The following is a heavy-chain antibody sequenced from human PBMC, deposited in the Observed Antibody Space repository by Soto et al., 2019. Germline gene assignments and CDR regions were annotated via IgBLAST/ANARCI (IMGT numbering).Heavy chain of an antibody. CDR2: IYYGGST. Sequence: QVQLQESGPALVRPSDSLSLMCSVSGVPITTFYWSWIRQAPRKGLEYIGYIYYGGSTHYNPALKSRVTISVDTANNEFSLKLRSVTAADTAAYYCARGQLLHYQYGLDVWGQGTTVIV. J-gene: IGHJ6*02. V-gene: IGHV4-59*07. CDR1: GVPITTFY. D-gene: IGHD3-10*01. CDR3: ARGQLLHYQYGLDV.